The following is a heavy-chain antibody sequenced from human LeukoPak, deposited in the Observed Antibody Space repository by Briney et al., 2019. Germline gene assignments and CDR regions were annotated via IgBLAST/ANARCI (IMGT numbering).Heavy chain of an antibody. V-gene: IGHV3-30-3*01. CDR2: ISHDGSNK. D-gene: IGHD6-13*01. CDR3: ARDRIRIAAAGTGYFQH. Sequence: GGSLRLSCAASGFTFDDYAMHWVRQAPGKGLEWVAVISHDGSNKYYADSVKGRFTISRDNSKNTLYLQMNSLRAEDTAVYYCARDRIRIAAAGTGYFQHWGQGTLVTVSS. J-gene: IGHJ1*01. CDR1: GFTFDDYA.